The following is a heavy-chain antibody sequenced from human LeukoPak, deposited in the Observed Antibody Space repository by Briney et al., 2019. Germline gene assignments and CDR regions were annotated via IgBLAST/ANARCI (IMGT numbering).Heavy chain of an antibody. CDR1: GGSFSGYY. Sequence: PSETLSLTCAVYGGSFSGYYWSWIRQPPGKGLEWIGEINHSGSTNYNPSLKSRVTISVDTSKNQFSLKLSSVTAADTAVYYCARGVWFGELQRHVWGQGTLVTVSS. J-gene: IGHJ4*02. D-gene: IGHD3-10*01. CDR3: ARGVWFGELQRHV. CDR2: INHSGST. V-gene: IGHV4-34*01.